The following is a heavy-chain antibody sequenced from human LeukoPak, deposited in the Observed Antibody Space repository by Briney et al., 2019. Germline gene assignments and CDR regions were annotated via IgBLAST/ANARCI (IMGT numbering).Heavy chain of an antibody. Sequence: ASVKVSCKASGYTFNKHGITWVRQAPGQGLEWMGWISAYNGDTKYGQKFQGRVTLLTDPSASTAYMELRSLRSDDTAVYYCARDPSNTGGWSPYFDYWGQGALVTVSS. J-gene: IGHJ4*02. D-gene: IGHD6-19*01. CDR2: ISAYNGDT. V-gene: IGHV1-18*04. CDR1: GYTFNKHG. CDR3: ARDPSNTGGWSPYFDY.